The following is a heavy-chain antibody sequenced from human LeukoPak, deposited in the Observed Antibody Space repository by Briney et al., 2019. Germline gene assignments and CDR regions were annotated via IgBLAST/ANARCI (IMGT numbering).Heavy chain of an antibody. CDR1: GGSISNYY. D-gene: IGHD3-16*01. J-gene: IGHJ6*03. CDR3: ARDGLGQNYYYYYMDV. CDR2: IYSSGST. V-gene: IGHV4-4*07. Sequence: SETLSLTCTVSGGSISNYYWSWIRQPAGKGLEWIGRIYSSGSTNYNPSLKSRVTMSVDTSKNQFSLKLSSVTAADTAVYYCARDGLGQNYYYYYMDVWGKGTTVTISS.